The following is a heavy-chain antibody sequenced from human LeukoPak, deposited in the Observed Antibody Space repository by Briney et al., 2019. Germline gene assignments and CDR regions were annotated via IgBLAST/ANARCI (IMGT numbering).Heavy chain of an antibody. Sequence: PGGSLRLSCAASGFTFSNHAMNWVRQAPGKGLEWVSGISGSATDSYYADSVKGRFTISRDNSKNTLYLQMNSLRAEDTALYYCANLESYYYGSRSPFDYWGQGTLVTVSS. CDR3: ANLESYYYGSRSPFDY. CDR2: ISGSATDS. D-gene: IGHD3-10*01. CDR1: GFTFSNHA. J-gene: IGHJ4*02. V-gene: IGHV3-23*01.